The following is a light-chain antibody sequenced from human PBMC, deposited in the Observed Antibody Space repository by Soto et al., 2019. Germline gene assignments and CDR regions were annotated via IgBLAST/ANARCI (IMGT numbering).Light chain of an antibody. Sequence: AIRMTQSPSSLSAATGDRVTITCRASQSISTYLAWYQQKPGKAPKLLIYGASTLQSGVPSRFSGSGFGTDFTLTISSLQPEDSAIYYCQQADTFPITFGQGTRLEI. J-gene: IGKJ5*01. CDR3: QQADTFPIT. CDR2: GAS. CDR1: QSISTY. V-gene: IGKV1-8*01.